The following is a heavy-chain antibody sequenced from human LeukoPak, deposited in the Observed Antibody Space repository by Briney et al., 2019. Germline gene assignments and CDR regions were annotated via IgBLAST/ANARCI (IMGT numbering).Heavy chain of an antibody. CDR1: GGSFSDYY. CDR3: GRVLRIGRYFDL. CDR2: INHSGSA. V-gene: IGHV4-34*01. Sequence: SETLSLTCAVYGGSFSDYYWSWIRQSPEKGLEWIGEINHSGSANYNPSLRSRVTISIDTSKNQFSMRLRSLTTAETAVYYCGRVLRIGRYFDLWGRGTLVTVSS. D-gene: IGHD2-15*01. J-gene: IGHJ2*01.